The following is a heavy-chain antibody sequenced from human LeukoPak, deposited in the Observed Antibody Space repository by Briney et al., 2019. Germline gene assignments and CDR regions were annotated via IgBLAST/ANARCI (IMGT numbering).Heavy chain of an antibody. CDR3: ARGIDY. V-gene: IGHV3-66*02. Sequence: GGSLRLSCKVSGFTVSSNYMSWVRQAPGKGLEWVSIIYSGGYTHYADSVKGRFAISRDSHKNTLYLQMNTLRAEDTAVYYCARGIDYWGQGTLVTVSS. CDR2: IYSGGYT. CDR1: GFTVSSNY. J-gene: IGHJ4*02.